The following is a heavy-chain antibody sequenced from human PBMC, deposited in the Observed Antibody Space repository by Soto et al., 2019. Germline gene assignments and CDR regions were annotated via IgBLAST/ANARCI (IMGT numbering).Heavy chain of an antibody. Sequence: PSDTLSLTCGLSGGSIDSGALALCWIRQPPGKGLEWIGYVTHSGTAYSIPSLNGRLTLSVDSSQTQFSLKLTSVTAADSAFYYCARIHWAQSSLDYWGRGILVTVSS. D-gene: IGHD6-19*01. CDR3: ARIHWAQSSLDY. CDR1: GGSIDSGALA. CDR2: VTHSGTA. J-gene: IGHJ4*02. V-gene: IGHV4-30-2*01.